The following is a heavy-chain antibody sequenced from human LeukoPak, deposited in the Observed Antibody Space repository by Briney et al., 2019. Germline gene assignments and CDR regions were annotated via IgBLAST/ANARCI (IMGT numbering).Heavy chain of an antibody. CDR2: IYRGGMT. D-gene: IGHD1-26*01. J-gene: IGHJ4*02. Sequence: GGSLRLSCAASGFTFSAFWMSWVRQAPGKGLECVSIIYRGGMTYYADSVKGRFTISTDNSKNTVNLQMNSVRAEDTAIYYCARMFGGNYYGYYFDYWGEGSMLTVSS. CDR3: ARMFGGNYYGYYFDY. V-gene: IGHV3-53*01. CDR1: GFTFSAFW.